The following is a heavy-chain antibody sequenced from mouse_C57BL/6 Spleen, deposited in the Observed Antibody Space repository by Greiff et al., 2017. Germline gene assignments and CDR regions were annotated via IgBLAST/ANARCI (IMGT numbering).Heavy chain of an antibody. D-gene: IGHD3-2*02. CDR3: ARSGSSGPFDY. CDR1: GYTFTSYW. J-gene: IGHJ2*01. Sequence: QVQLQQPGAELVKPGASVKLSCKASGYTFTSYWMHWVKQRPGQGLEWIGRIYPGDGDTNSNGKFKGKATLTADKSSSTAYMQLSSLTSEDSAVYFCARSGSSGPFDYWGQGTTLTVSS. CDR2: IYPGDGDT. V-gene: IGHV1-82*01.